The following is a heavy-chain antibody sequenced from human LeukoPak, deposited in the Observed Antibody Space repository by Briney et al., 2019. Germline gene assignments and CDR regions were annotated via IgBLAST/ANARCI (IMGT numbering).Heavy chain of an antibody. Sequence: KPSETLSLTCTVSGGSISSYYWSWIRQPPGKGLEWIGYIYYSGSTNYNPSPKSRVTISVDTSKNQFSLKLSSVTAADTAVYYCARYMAGDFDYWGQGTLVTVSS. D-gene: IGHD6-19*01. CDR3: ARYMAGDFDY. CDR1: GGSISSYY. J-gene: IGHJ4*02. CDR2: IYYSGST. V-gene: IGHV4-59*01.